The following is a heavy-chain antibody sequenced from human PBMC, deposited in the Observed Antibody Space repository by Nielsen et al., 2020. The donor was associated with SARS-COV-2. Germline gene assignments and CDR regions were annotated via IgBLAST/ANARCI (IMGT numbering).Heavy chain of an antibody. CDR1: GFTFDDYA. V-gene: IGHV3-9*01. CDR2: ISWNSGSI. CDR3: AKLPGGYDPFDY. Sequence: SLKISCAASGFTFDDYALHWVRQAPGKGLEWFSGISWNSGSIGYADSVKGRFTISRDNAKNSLYLQMNSLRAEDTALYYCAKLPGGYDPFDYWGQGTLVTVSS. D-gene: IGHD5-12*01. J-gene: IGHJ4*02.